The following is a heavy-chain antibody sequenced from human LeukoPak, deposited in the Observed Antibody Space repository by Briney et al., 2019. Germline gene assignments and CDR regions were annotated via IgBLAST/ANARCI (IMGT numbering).Heavy chain of an antibody. D-gene: IGHD3-10*01. J-gene: IGHJ4*02. CDR2: INSDGSST. Sequence: PGGSLRLSCAASGFTFSSYWMHWVRQAPGKGLVWVSRINSDGSSTSYADSVKGRFTISRDNAKNSLYLQMNSLRAEDTAVYYCARDPSYYYGSGSSRNYYFDYWGQGTLVTVSS. CDR3: ARDPSYYYGSGSSRNYYFDY. CDR1: GFTFSSYW. V-gene: IGHV3-74*01.